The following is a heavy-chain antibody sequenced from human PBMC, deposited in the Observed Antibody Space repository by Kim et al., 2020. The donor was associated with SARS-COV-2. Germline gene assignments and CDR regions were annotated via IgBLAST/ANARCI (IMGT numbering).Heavy chain of an antibody. J-gene: IGHJ3*02. Sequence: GGSLRLSCSASGFSFSSYAMHWARQAPGKGLEFVSAVSIDGSDTNYADSVKGRFTISRDNSKNTVFLQMNSLRPEDAAVYYCVKETVRGSLSAFDIWGQGTMVTVSP. D-gene: IGHD4-17*01. CDR2: VSIDGSDT. CDR3: VKETVRGSLSAFDI. CDR1: GFSFSSYA. V-gene: IGHV3-64D*06.